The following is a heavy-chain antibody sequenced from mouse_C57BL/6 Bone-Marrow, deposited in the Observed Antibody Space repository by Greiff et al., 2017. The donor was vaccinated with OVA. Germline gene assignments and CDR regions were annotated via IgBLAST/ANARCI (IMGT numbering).Heavy chain of an antibody. Sequence: EVHLVESGGGLVKPGGSLKLSCAASGFTFSDYGMHWVRQAPEKGLEWVAYISSGSSTIYYADIVKGRFTISRDNAKNTLFLQMTSLRSEDTAMYYCARINYWYFDVWGTGTTVTVSS. CDR2: ISSGSSTI. V-gene: IGHV5-17*01. CDR3: ARINYWYFDV. J-gene: IGHJ1*03. CDR1: GFTFSDYG.